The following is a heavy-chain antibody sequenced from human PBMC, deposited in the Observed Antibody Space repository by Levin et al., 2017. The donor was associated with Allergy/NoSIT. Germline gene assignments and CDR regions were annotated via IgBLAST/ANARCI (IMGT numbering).Heavy chain of an antibody. J-gene: IGHJ4*02. Sequence: GESLKISCAASGFTFSDYYMSWIRQAPGKGLEWVSYISSSSSYTNYADSVKGRFTISRDNAKNSLYLQMNSLRAEDTAVYYCTRDTERGYSYGYSLDYWGQGTLVTVSS. D-gene: IGHD5-18*01. CDR2: ISSSSSYT. CDR3: TRDTERGYSYGYSLDY. V-gene: IGHV3-11*05. CDR1: GFTFSDYY.